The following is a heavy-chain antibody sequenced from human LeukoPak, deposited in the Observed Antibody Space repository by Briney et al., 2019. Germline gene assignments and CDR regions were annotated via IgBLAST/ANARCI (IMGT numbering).Heavy chain of an antibody. CDR1: GFTFSSYA. Sequence: GGSLRLSCSASGFTFSSYAMHWVRQAPGKGLEYVSAISSNGGSTYYADSVKGRFTISRDNSKNTLYLQMSSLRAEDTAVYYCVKDQYCSSGSCYVGGDYWGQGTLVTVSS. CDR2: ISSNGGST. J-gene: IGHJ4*02. CDR3: VKDQYCSSGSCYVGGDY. V-gene: IGHV3-64D*06. D-gene: IGHD2-15*01.